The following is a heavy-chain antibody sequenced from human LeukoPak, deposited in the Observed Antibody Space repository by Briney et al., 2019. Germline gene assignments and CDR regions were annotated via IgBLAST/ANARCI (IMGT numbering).Heavy chain of an antibody. CDR3: AARGFRCQLATAENLLDC. Sequence: GGSLRLSCAASGLTFSSHWMHWVRQAPGKGLEWVAVILHDGSKKNYADSVQGRFTISRDNSKNTLYLQMNSLRAEDTAIYYCAARGFRCQLATAENLLDCWGQGTLVTVSS. D-gene: IGHD1-1*01. J-gene: IGHJ4*02. V-gene: IGHV3-30*03. CDR1: GLTFSSHW. CDR2: ILHDGSKK.